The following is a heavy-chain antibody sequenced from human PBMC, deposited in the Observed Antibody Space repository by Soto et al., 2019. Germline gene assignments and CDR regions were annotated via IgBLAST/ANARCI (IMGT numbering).Heavy chain of an antibody. Sequence: VKVSCKASGYTFTSYDINWVRQATGQGLEWMGWMNPNSGNTGYAQKFKGRVTMTRNTSISTAYMELSSLRSEDTAVYYCARWDYGDYARFDYWGQGTLVTVSS. CDR3: ARWDYGDYARFDY. CDR2: MNPNSGNT. D-gene: IGHD4-17*01. J-gene: IGHJ4*02. CDR1: GYTFTSYD. V-gene: IGHV1-8*01.